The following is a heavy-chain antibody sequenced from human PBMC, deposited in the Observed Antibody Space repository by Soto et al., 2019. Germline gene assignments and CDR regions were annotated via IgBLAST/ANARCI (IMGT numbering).Heavy chain of an antibody. J-gene: IGHJ5*02. CDR3: ATVPGRAMVRSWFVP. Sequence: PGGSLRLSCAASGFTFSSYWMSWVRQAPGKGLEWVANIKQDGSEKYYVDSVKGRFTISRDNAKNSLYLQMNSLRAEDTAVYYCATVPGRAMVRSWFVPWGPGTLLTVSS. CDR1: GFTFSSYW. V-gene: IGHV3-7*01. D-gene: IGHD5-18*01. CDR2: IKQDGSEK.